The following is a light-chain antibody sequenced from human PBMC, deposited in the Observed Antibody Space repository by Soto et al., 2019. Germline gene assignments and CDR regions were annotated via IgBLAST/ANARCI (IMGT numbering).Light chain of an antibody. Sequence: DIQMTQSPSTLSASVGDRVTITCRASQSISSWLAWYQQKPGKAPKLLTYKASRLHSGVSSRFSGSESGTEFTLTISSLRPDDFATYYCQQYSGDSRTFGQGTKVDIK. CDR3: QQYSGDSRT. J-gene: IGKJ1*01. CDR2: KAS. CDR1: QSISSW. V-gene: IGKV1-5*03.